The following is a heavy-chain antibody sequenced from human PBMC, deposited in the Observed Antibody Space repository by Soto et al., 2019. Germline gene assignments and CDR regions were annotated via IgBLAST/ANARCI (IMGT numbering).Heavy chain of an antibody. V-gene: IGHV4-59*12. D-gene: IGHD2-15*01. CDR1: GGSIGTYY. CDR3: ARANELRPYCSGGSCYSSWFDP. J-gene: IGHJ5*02. CDR2: IDYSGST. Sequence: ETLSLTCSVSGGSIGTYYWSWIRQPPGKGLEWIGYIDYSGSTNYNPSLKSRVTISVDTSKNQFSLKLSSVTAADTAVYYCARANELRPYCSGGSCYSSWFDPWGQGTLVTVSS.